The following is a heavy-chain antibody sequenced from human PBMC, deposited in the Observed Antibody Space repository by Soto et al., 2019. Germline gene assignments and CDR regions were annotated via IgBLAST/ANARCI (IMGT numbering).Heavy chain of an antibody. CDR3: AKELTTVVTDS. J-gene: IGHJ3*02. CDR1: GFTFSSYG. D-gene: IGHD4-17*01. V-gene: IGHV3-30*18. CDR2: ISYDGSNK. Sequence: SGGSLRLSCAASGFTFSSYGMHWVRQAPGKGLEWVAVISYDGSNKYYADSVKGRFTISRDNSKNTLYLQMNSLRAEDTAVYYCAKELTTVVTDSWGQGTMVTVSS.